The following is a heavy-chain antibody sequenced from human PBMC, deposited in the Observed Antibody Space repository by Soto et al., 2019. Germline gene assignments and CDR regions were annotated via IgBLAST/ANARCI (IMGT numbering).Heavy chain of an antibody. CDR1: GFTVSSNY. CDR3: AREIFTPRPFYYSGIDV. J-gene: IGHJ6*02. D-gene: IGHD6-6*01. CDR2: IYSGGST. Sequence: PGGSLRLSCAASGFTVSSNYMSWVRQAPGKGLEWVSVIYSGGSTYYADSVKGRFTISRDNSKNTLYLQMNSLRAEDTAVYYCAREIFTPRPFYYSGIDVWPHATTVTV. V-gene: IGHV3-66*01.